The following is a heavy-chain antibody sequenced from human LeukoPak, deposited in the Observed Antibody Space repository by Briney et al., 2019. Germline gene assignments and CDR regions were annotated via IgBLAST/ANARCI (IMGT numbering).Heavy chain of an antibody. V-gene: IGHV4-39*01. CDR1: GGSISSGSYY. CDR3: AQYYYDSSGYYPGDY. Sequence: SETLSLTCTVSGGSISSGSYYWGWIRQPPGKGLEWIGSIYYSGSTYYNPSLKSRVTISVDTSKNQFSLKLSSVTAADTAVYYCAQYYYDSSGYYPGDYWGQGTLVTVSS. D-gene: IGHD3-22*01. CDR2: IYYSGST. J-gene: IGHJ4*02.